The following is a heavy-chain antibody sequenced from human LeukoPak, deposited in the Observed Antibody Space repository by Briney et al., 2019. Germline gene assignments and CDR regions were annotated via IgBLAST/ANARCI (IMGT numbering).Heavy chain of an antibody. CDR3: ARVRAITMVRGVIQSHYGMDV. CDR2: IIPILGIA. D-gene: IGHD3-10*01. V-gene: IGHV1-69*04. CDR1: GGTFSSYA. J-gene: IGHJ6*02. Sequence: GASVKVSCKASGGTFSSYAISWVRQAPGQGLEWMVRIIPILGIANYAQKFQGRVTITADKSTSTAYMELSSLRSEDTAVYYCARVRAITMVRGVIQSHYGMDVWGQGTTVTVSS.